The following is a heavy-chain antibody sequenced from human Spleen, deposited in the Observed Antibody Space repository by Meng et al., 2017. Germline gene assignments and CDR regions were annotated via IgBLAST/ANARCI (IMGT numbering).Heavy chain of an antibody. J-gene: IGHJ4*02. D-gene: IGHD2-15*01. CDR1: GGSFSDYY. CDR3: ARGPRRGYCSGGSCYFDY. V-gene: IGHV4-34*01. CDR2: INHSGST. Sequence: QQGGDGLLKTSETLLLTVVVSGGSFSDYYWSGISQPPGKGPEWIGEINHSGSTNYNPSLKSRVTISVDTSKNQFSLKLSSVTAADTAVYYCARGPRRGYCSGGSCYFDYWGQGTLVTVSS.